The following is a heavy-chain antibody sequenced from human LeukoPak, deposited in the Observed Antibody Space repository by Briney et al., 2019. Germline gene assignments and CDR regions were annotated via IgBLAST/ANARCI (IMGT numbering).Heavy chain of an antibody. V-gene: IGHV3-21*01. CDR3: ASLKLGDAAFDI. J-gene: IGHJ3*02. Sequence: WVSSISSNGSYVYYADSVKGRFTISRDNAKNSLYLQMSSLRAEDTAVYCCASLKLGDAAFDIWGQGTMVTVSS. CDR2: ISSNGSYV. D-gene: IGHD7-27*01.